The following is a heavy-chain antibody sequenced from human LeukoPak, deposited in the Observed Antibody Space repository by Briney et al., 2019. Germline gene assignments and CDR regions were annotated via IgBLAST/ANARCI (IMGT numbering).Heavy chain of an antibody. Sequence: PSETLSPTCAVYGGSFSGYYWSWIRQPPGKGLKWIGEINHSGSTNYNPSLKSRVTISVDTSKNQFSLKLSSVTAADTAVYYCARGDTVAARPGRFDYWGQGTLVTVSS. V-gene: IGHV4-34*01. CDR1: GGSFSGYY. CDR3: ARGDTVAARPGRFDY. D-gene: IGHD6-6*01. CDR2: INHSGST. J-gene: IGHJ4*02.